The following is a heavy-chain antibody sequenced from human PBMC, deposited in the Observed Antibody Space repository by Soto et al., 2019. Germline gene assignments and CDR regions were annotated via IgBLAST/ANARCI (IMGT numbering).Heavy chain of an antibody. CDR2: VYYSGSV. CDR3: ARVTYDSFTAYSYYFDY. J-gene: IGHJ4*02. Sequence: PSETLSLTCTVSGDSIRPYYWTWIRQPPGKGLEWIGYVYYSGSVNYKSSLKSRVTMSVDTSKNQFSLRLNSVTAADTAVYYCARVTYDSFTAYSYYFDYWGQGTLVTAPQ. D-gene: IGHD3-9*01. V-gene: IGHV4-59*01. CDR1: GDSIRPYY.